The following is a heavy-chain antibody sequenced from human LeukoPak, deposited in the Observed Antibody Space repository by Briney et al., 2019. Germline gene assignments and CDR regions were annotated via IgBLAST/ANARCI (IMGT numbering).Heavy chain of an antibody. J-gene: IGHJ3*02. CDR1: GGSISSYY. CDR3: ARVLWRPGHGAFDI. V-gene: IGHV4-59*01. CDR2: IYYSGST. D-gene: IGHD2-8*02. Sequence: PSETLSLTCTVSGGSISSYYWSWIRQPPGKGLEWIGYIYYSGSTNYNPSLKSRVTISVDTSKNQFSLKLSSETAADTAVYYCARVLWRPGHGAFDIWGQGTMVTVSS.